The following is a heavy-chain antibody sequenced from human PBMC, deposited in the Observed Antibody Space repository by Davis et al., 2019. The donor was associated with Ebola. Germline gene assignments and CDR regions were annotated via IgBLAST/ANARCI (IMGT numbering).Heavy chain of an antibody. J-gene: IGHJ6*02. D-gene: IGHD3-3*01. V-gene: IGHV1-46*01. Sequence: ASVKVSCKASGYTFTSYYMHWVRQAPGQGLEWMGIINPSGGSTSYAQKFQGRVTMTRDTSTSTVYMELSSLRYEDTAVYYCARSKGITIFGVPTIVWNGMDVWGQGTTVTVSS. CDR2: INPSGGST. CDR3: ARSKGITIFGVPTIVWNGMDV. CDR1: GYTFTSYY.